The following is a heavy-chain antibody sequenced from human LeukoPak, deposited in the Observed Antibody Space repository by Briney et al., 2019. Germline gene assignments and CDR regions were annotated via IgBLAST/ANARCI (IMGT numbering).Heavy chain of an antibody. CDR2: MNPNSGGT. J-gene: IGHJ5*02. CDR1: VYTLTVYY. V-gene: IGHV1-2*02. D-gene: IGHD3-16*02. Sequence: ASVTVSFTSSVYTLTVYYMHWVRQAPGQGLEWMGWMNPNSGGTKYAQKFQGRVTMTRDTSISTAYMELSRLRSDDTAMYYCARDKLGLGELSLYDQWGQGTLVTVFS. CDR3: ARDKLGLGELSLYDQ.